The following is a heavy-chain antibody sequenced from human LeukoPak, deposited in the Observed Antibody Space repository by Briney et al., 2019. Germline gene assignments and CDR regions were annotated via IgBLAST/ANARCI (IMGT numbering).Heavy chain of an antibody. Sequence: SVKVSCKASGGTFSSYAISWVRQAPGQGLEWMGGIIPIFGTANYAQKFQGRVTITADESTSTAYMELSSLRSEDTAVYYCARWSYDILTGYPADYYGMDVWGQGTTVTVS. CDR1: GGTFSSYA. D-gene: IGHD3-9*01. J-gene: IGHJ6*02. CDR2: IIPIFGTA. CDR3: ARWSYDILTGYPADYYGMDV. V-gene: IGHV1-69*01.